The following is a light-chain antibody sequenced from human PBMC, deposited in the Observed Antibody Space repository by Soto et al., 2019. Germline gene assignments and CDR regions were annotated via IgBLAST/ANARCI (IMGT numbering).Light chain of an antibody. CDR3: QHYSSSPPKYT. J-gene: IGKJ2*01. V-gene: IGKV3-20*01. CDR2: GAS. CDR1: ESISSIY. Sequence: EIVLTQSPGTLSLSPGERATLSCRASESISSIYLAWYQQKPGQAPRLLIYGASSRATGIPDRFSGSGSGADFTLTISRLEPDDFAVYYCQHYSSSPPKYTFGQGTKLEIK.